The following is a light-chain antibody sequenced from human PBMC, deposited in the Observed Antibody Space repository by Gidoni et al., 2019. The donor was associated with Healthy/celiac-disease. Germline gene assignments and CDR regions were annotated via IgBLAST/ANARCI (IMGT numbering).Light chain of an antibody. CDR1: QRISSW. Sequence: DIQLTQSPSTLSASVGDRVTITCRASQRISSWLAWYQQKPGKAPKLLIYKASSLESGVPSSFSGSGSGTEFTLTISSLQPDDFATYYCQQYNSYSVTFGQGTKVEIK. V-gene: IGKV1-5*03. CDR3: QQYNSYSVT. CDR2: KAS. J-gene: IGKJ1*01.